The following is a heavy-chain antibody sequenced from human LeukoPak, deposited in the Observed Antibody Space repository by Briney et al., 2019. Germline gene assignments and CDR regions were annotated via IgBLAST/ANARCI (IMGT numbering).Heavy chain of an antibody. Sequence: ASVKVSCKASGYTFTSYDINWVRQATGQGLEWMGWMNPNSGNTGYAQKFQGRVTMTRNTSISTAYMELSSLRAEDTAVYYCARTSSSWYFFFDYWGQGTLVTVSS. J-gene: IGHJ4*02. D-gene: IGHD6-13*01. CDR1: GYTFTSYD. V-gene: IGHV1-8*01. CDR3: ARTSSSWYFFFDY. CDR2: MNPNSGNT.